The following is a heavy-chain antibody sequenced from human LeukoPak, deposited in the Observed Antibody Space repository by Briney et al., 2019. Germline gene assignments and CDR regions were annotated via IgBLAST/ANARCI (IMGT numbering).Heavy chain of an antibody. V-gene: IGHV3-7*01. Sequence: GGSLRLSCAASGFTFSSYWMSWVRQAPGKGLEWVANIKQDGSEKYYVDSVKGRFTISRDNAKNSLYLQMNSLRAEDTAVYYCARARTEGYSSSWYKRYYFDYWGQGTLVTVSS. D-gene: IGHD6-13*01. CDR2: IKQDGSEK. CDR1: GFTFSSYW. CDR3: ARARTEGYSSSWYKRYYFDY. J-gene: IGHJ4*02.